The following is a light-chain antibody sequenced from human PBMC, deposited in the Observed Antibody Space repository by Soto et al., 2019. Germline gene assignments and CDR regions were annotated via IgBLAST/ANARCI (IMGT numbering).Light chain of an antibody. CDR2: SAS. CDR1: QGIRTD. J-gene: IGKJ1*01. CDR3: LQHNSYPRT. V-gene: IGKV1-17*01. Sequence: DIQMTQSPSSLSASVGDRVTITCRASQGIRTDLGWYQQKPGKAPKRLIYSASSLQSGVPSRFSGSGSGTEFTLTISSLQPEHFATYYCLQHNSYPRTFGQGTKVEIK.